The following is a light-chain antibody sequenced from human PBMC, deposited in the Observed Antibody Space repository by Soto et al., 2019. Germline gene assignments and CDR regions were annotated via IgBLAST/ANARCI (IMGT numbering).Light chain of an antibody. V-gene: IGLV2-18*02. CDR2: EVS. J-gene: IGLJ1*01. CDR1: SSDVGNYNR. CDR3: GTWDSSLSAGGV. Sequence: QSVLTQPPSVSGSPGQSVTISCTGTSSDVGNYNRVSWYQQAPGTAPKLMIHEVSNRPSGVPDRFSGSKSGTSATLGITGLQTGDEADYYCGTWDSSLSAGGVFGTGTKVTVL.